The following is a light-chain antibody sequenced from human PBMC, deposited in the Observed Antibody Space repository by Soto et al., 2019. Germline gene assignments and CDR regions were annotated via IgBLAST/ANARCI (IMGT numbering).Light chain of an antibody. Sequence: QSALTQPASVSGSPGQSITISCTGTSSDVGGYNYVSWYQQHPGKAPKLMIYDVSNRPSGVSNRFSGSKSGNTASLTISGLRAEDEADYTSGIYTLSFYVSGTGSMV. J-gene: IGLJ1*01. CDR3: GIYTLSFYV. CDR1: SSDVGGYNY. V-gene: IGLV2-14*01. CDR2: DVS.